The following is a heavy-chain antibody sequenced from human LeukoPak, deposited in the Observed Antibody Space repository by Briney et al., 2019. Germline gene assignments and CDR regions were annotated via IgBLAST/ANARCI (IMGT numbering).Heavy chain of an antibody. D-gene: IGHD5-18*01. V-gene: IGHV1-3*01. CDR2: INAGNGNT. J-gene: IGHJ4*02. CDR3: AREARGYSYGRYGGPFDY. CDR1: GYTFTSYA. Sequence: ASVKVSCKASGYTFTSYAMHWVRQAPGQRLEWMGWINAGNGNTKYSQKFQGRVTITRDTSASTAYMELSSLRSEDTAVYYCAREARGYSYGRYGGPFDYWGQGTLVTVSS.